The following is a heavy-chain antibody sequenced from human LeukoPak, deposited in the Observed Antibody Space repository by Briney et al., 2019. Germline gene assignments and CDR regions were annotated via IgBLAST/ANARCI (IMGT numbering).Heavy chain of an antibody. V-gene: IGHV4-61*02. D-gene: IGHD1-1*01. Sequence: SQTLSLTCTVSGGSISSGSYYWSWIRRPAGKGLEWIGRIYTSGSTNYNPSLKSRVTISVDTSKNQFSLKLSSVTAADTAVYYCARDGSTQFDYWGQGTLVTVSS. CDR1: GGSISSGSYY. CDR3: ARDGSTQFDY. CDR2: IYTSGST. J-gene: IGHJ4*02.